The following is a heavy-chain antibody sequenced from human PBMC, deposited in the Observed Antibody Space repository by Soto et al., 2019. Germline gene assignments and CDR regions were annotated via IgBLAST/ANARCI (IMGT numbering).Heavy chain of an antibody. CDR2: IIPILGIA. Sequence: QVQLVQSGAEVKKPGSSVKVSCKASGGTFSSYTISWVRQAPGQGLEWMGSIIPILGIANYAQKFQGRVTITADKSTSTAYMELSSLRSEDTAVYYCARGGYCSGGSCYSGLLYDFDYWGQGTLVTVSS. J-gene: IGHJ4*02. CDR1: GGTFSSYT. CDR3: ARGGYCSGGSCYSGLLYDFDY. V-gene: IGHV1-69*02. D-gene: IGHD2-15*01.